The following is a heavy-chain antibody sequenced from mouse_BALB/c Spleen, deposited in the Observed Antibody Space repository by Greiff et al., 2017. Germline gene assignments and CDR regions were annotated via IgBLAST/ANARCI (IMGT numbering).Heavy chain of an antibody. V-gene: IGHV3-2*02. Sequence: EVKLMESGPGLVKPSQSLSLTCTVTGYSITSDYAWNWIRQFPGNKLEWMGYISYSGSTSYNPSLKSRISITRDTSKNQFFLQLNSVTTEDTATYYCARRNGNYSYAMDYWGQGTSVTVSS. J-gene: IGHJ4*01. CDR2: ISYSGST. CDR1: GYSITSDYA. CDR3: ARRNGNYSYAMDY. D-gene: IGHD2-1*01.